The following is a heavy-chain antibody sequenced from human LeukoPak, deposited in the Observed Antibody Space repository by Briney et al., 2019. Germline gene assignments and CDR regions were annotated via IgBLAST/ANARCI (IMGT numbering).Heavy chain of an antibody. CDR2: IHRSGSP. D-gene: IGHD2-15*01. J-gene: IGHJ4*02. CDR1: LDSTTSNF. Sequence: SETLSFTCTVSLDSTTSNFWSWVRQPPGKGLEWIGEIHRSGSPNYNPSLQSRVTISIDRSRNQIALELSSVTAADTAVYYCARERGRGSGRIDYWGQGTLVTVSS. CDR3: ARERGRGSGRIDY. V-gene: IGHV4-4*02.